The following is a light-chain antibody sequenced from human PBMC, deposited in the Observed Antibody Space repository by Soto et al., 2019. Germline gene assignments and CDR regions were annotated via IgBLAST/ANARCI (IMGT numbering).Light chain of an antibody. Sequence: QSVLTQPPSASVSPGQSVTISCTGTSSDVGGYNYVSWYQQHPGKAPKLMIYEVSKRPSGVPDRFSGSKSGNTASLTVSGLQAEDEADYYCSSYAGSNNFVFGTG. V-gene: IGLV2-8*01. CDR2: EVS. J-gene: IGLJ1*01. CDR3: SSYAGSNNFV. CDR1: SSDVGGYNY.